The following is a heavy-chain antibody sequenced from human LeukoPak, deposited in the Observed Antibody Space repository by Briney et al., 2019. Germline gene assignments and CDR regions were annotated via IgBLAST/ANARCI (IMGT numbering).Heavy chain of an antibody. CDR2: IRYDGSNK. J-gene: IGHJ4*02. V-gene: IGHV3-30*02. CDR1: GFTFSSYG. Sequence: GGSLRLSCAASGFTFSSYGMHWVRQAPGKGLEWVAFIRYDGSNKYSADFVKGRFTISRDNSKITLYLQMSSLRPDDTALYYCAKDRKPYGVEVPAAPDYWGQGTLVAVSS. D-gene: IGHD2-2*01. CDR3: AKDRKPYGVEVPAAPDY.